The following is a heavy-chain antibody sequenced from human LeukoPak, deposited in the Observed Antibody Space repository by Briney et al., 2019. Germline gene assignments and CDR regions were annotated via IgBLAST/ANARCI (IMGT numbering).Heavy chain of an antibody. Sequence: GASVTVSCKVSGYTLTELSMHWVRQAPGKGLEWMGGFDPEDGETIYAQKFQGRVTMTEDTSTDTAYMELSSLRSEDTAVYYCAMEPAWMATSYYYGMDVWGQGTTVTVSS. D-gene: IGHD5-24*01. CDR2: FDPEDGET. V-gene: IGHV1-24*01. CDR3: AMEPAWMATSYYYGMDV. CDR1: GYTLTELS. J-gene: IGHJ6*02.